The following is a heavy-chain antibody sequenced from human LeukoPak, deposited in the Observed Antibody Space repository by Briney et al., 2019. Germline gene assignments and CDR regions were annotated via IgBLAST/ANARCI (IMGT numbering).Heavy chain of an antibody. Sequence: GGSLRLSCAAAGFTFSNYAMTWVRQAPGKGLEWVSSISGSGGSTYYADSVKGRFTISRDNSKNTLYLQMNSLRAEDTAVYYCASPYDSSGNWGQGTLVTVSS. V-gene: IGHV3-23*01. J-gene: IGHJ4*02. CDR1: GFTFSNYA. CDR3: ASPYDSSGN. D-gene: IGHD3-22*01. CDR2: ISGSGGST.